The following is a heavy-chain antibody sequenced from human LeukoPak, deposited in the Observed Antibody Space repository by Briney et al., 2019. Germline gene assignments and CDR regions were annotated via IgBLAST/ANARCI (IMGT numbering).Heavy chain of an antibody. D-gene: IGHD3-3*01. Sequence: GGPLRLSCAAAGFICSNYWMRGGRPARGKGQEGVAKIKEGESEKYGVDAEKGRFTISRDNAKNSLFLQMSSLRAEDTAVYYCARETVLEPSGVADAGKAKSYFDYWGQGTLVTVSS. CDR2: IKEGESEK. V-gene: IGHV3-7*03. J-gene: IGHJ4*02. CDR3: ARETVLEPSGVADAGKAKSYFDY. CDR1: GFICSNYW.